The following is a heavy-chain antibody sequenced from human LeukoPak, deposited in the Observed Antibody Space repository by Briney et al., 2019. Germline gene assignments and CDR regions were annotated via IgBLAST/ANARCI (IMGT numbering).Heavy chain of an antibody. D-gene: IGHD1-26*01. CDR2: ISYDGSNK. J-gene: IGHJ4*02. V-gene: IGHV3-30-3*01. CDR1: GFTFSSYA. CDR3: ARPLGGSYFELDY. Sequence: GRSLRLSCAASGFTFSSYAMHWVRQAPGKGLEWVAVISYDGSNKYYADSVKGRFTISRDHSKNTLYLQMNSLRAEDTAVYYCARPLGGSYFELDYWGQGTLVTVSS.